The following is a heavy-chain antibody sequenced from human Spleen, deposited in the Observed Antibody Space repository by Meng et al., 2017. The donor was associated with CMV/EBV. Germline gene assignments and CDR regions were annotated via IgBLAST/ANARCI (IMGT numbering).Heavy chain of an antibody. D-gene: IGHD3-22*01. Sequence: QAQLQDPWPGLVKPSPTLSRSSTFSSDSMSRGDYHWSWIRQPPGKGLEWIGYIYYSGSTSYNPTLKSRVTMSVDTSKNQFSLNLNSVTAVDTAVYYCARNVPGTSAYYDWGQGTLVTVSS. CDR3: ARNVPGTSAYYD. J-gene: IGHJ4*02. CDR1: SDSMSRGDYH. CDR2: IYYSGST. V-gene: IGHV4-30-4*08.